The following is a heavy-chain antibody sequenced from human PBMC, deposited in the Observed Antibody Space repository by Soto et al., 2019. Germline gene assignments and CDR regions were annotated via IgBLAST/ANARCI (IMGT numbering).Heavy chain of an antibody. CDR1: GDTFTIFA. V-gene: IGHV1-69*12. CDR2: IIPTIGTT. D-gene: IGHD5-12*01. CDR3: ARDLGSGYDPGDY. Sequence: QVQLVQSGAEVKKPGSSVKVSCKASGDTFTIFAISWVRQAPGQGLEWMGGIIPTIGTTNYAQRFQGRITIPGDESTGTAYMELSSLKSEDTAVSYCARDLGSGYDPGDYWGQGTLVTVSS. J-gene: IGHJ4*02.